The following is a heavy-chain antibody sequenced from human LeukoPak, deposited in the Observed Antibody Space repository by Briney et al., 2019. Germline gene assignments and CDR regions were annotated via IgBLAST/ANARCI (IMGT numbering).Heavy chain of an antibody. Sequence: GGSLRLSCAASGFTVSSNYMTWVRQAPGKGLEWASVIYSGGSTYYADSVKGRFTISRDNSQNTLFLQMNSLRTEDTAVYYCASGGNSVFDYWGQGTLVTVSS. D-gene: IGHD4-23*01. V-gene: IGHV3-53*01. CDR2: IYSGGST. J-gene: IGHJ4*02. CDR1: GFTVSSNY. CDR3: ASGGNSVFDY.